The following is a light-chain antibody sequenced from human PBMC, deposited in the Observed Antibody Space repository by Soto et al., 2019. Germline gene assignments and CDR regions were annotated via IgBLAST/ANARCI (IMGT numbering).Light chain of an antibody. J-gene: IGLJ2*01. CDR3: QSYDSRLSVV. V-gene: IGLV1-40*01. Sequence: QLVLTQPPSVSGAPGQRVTISCTGSGSTIGAGYDVHWYQQLPGTAPRLLIYDNTNRPSGVPDRFSGSKSGTSASLAISGLQAEDEADYYCQSYDSRLSVVFGGGTKLTVL. CDR2: DNT. CDR1: GSTIGAGYD.